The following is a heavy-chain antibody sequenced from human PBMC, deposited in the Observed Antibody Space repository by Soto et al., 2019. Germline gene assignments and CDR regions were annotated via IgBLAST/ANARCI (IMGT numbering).Heavy chain of an antibody. V-gene: IGHV3-23*01. CDR1: GFTFSSYA. Sequence: GGSLRLSCAASGFTFSSYAMSWVRQAPGKGQEWVSAIIGSGVSTYYADSVKCRFTISRDNSKNTLYLQMNSLRAEDTAVYYCANYPKQLQTVAGTPRAYYFDYWGQGTLVTVSS. CDR3: ANYPKQLQTVAGTPRAYYFDY. D-gene: IGHD6-19*01. J-gene: IGHJ4*02. CDR2: IIGSGVST.